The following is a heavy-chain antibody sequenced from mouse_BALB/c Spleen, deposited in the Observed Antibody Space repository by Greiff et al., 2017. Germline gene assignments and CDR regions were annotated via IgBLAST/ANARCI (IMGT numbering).Heavy chain of an antibody. CDR2: ISSGGST. J-gene: IGHJ4*01. CDR1: GFTFSSYA. Sequence: EVHLVESGGGLVKPGGSLKLSCAASGFTFSSYAMSWVRQTPEKRLEWVASISSGGSTYYPDSVKGRFTISRDNARNILYLQMSSLRSEDTAMYYCARYGGYAMDYWGQGTSVTVSS. D-gene: IGHD1-1*02. V-gene: IGHV5-6-5*01. CDR3: ARYGGYAMDY.